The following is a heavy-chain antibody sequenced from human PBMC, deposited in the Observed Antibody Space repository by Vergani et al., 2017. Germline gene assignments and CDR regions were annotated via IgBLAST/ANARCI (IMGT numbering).Heavy chain of an antibody. J-gene: IGHJ5*02. CDR2: MYHSGST. Sequence: QVRLQESGPGLVKPSETLSLTCSVSGGSMSGYYWSWIRQPPGKELEWIGFMYHSGSTNYNPSLETRVTISGDTSKNQFSLMLNSVTAADTAGYYCGRVADFYGLGSRLLDLWGQGILVTVSS. CDR1: GGSMSGYY. D-gene: IGHD3-10*01. CDR3: GRVADFYGLGSRLLDL. V-gene: IGHV4-59*01.